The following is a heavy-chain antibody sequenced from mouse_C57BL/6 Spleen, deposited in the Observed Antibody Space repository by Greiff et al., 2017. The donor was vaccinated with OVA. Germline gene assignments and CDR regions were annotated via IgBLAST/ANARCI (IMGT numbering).Heavy chain of an antibody. CDR2: IHPNSGST. D-gene: IGHD1-1*01. CDR1: GYTFTSYW. V-gene: IGHV1-64*01. CDR3: ALYGSSFFDY. J-gene: IGHJ2*01. Sequence: VQLQQPGAELVKPGASVKLSCKASGYTFTSYWMHWVKQRPGQGLEWIGMIHPNSGSTNYNEKFKSKATMTVDKSSSTAYMQLSSLTSEDSAVYYCALYGSSFFDYWGQGTTLTVSS.